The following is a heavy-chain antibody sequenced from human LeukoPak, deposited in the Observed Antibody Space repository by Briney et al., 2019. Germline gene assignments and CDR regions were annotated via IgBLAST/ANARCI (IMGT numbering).Heavy chain of an antibody. CDR3: AREQRTFDY. D-gene: IGHD5-24*01. CDR2: IKLDGGEQ. V-gene: IGHV3-7*03. CDR1: GFTFSNYW. J-gene: IGHJ4*02. Sequence: GGSLRLSCVASGFTFSNYWMNWVRQAPGKGLEWVGNIKLDGGEQYYVDSVKGRFTISRDNAENSLYLQLSSLRAEDTAVYYCAREQRTFDYWGQGILVTVSS.